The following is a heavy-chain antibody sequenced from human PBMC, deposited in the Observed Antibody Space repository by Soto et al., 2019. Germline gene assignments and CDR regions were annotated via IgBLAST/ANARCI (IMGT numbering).Heavy chain of an antibody. CDR2: INPNSGGT. CDR1: GYTFTGDY. CDR3: AIVRPPMTTVTRGAFDI. Sequence: ASVKVSCKASGYTFTGDYMHWVRQAPGQGLEWMGWINPNSGGTNYAQKFQGRVTMTRDTSISTAYMELSRLRSDDTAVYYCAIVRPPMTTVTRGAFDIWGQGTMVTVSS. D-gene: IGHD4-17*01. V-gene: IGHV1-2*02. J-gene: IGHJ3*02.